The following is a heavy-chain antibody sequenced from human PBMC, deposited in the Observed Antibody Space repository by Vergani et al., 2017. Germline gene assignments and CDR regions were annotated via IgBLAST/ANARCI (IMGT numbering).Heavy chain of an antibody. CDR3: ARGDYGILTGYRY. J-gene: IGHJ4*02. CDR1: GYTFSNYY. D-gene: IGHD3-9*01. CDR2: INPSGGHT. V-gene: IGHV1-46*03. Sequence: QVQVVQSGAEVKKSGASVKVSCKTSGYTFSNYYMHWVRQAPGQGLEWMGIINPSGGHTNYAQKFQGRVTMTRDTSTSTLYMELSSLRSEDTAIYYCARGDYGILTGYRYWGQGALVTVSA.